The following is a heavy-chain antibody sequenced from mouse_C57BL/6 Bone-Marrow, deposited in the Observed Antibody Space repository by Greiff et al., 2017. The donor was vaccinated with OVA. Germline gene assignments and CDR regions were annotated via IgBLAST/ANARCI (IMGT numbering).Heavy chain of an antibody. CDR3: ARDDYGSSPWFAY. CDR2: INYDGSST. V-gene: IGHV5-16*01. J-gene: IGHJ3*01. Sequence: EVQLQQSEGGLVQPGSSMKLSCTASGFTFSDYYMAWVRQVPEKGLEWVANINYDGSSTYYLDSLKSRFIISRDNAKNILYLQMSSLKSEDTATYYCARDDYGSSPWFAYWGQGTLVTVSA. CDR1: GFTFSDYY. D-gene: IGHD1-1*01.